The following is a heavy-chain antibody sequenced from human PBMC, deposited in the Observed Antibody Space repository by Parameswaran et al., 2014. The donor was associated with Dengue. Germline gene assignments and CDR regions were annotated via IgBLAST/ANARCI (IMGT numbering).Heavy chain of an antibody. V-gene: IGHV4-59*01. CDR2: IYYSGST. Sequence: PGKGLEWIGYIYYSGSTNYNPSLKSRVTISVDASKNQFSLKLSSVTAADTAVYYCARDSMTYYYDSSGYSLGYYFDYWGQGTLVTVSS. D-gene: IGHD3-22*01. J-gene: IGHJ4*02. CDR3: ARDSMTYYYDSSGYSLGYYFDY.